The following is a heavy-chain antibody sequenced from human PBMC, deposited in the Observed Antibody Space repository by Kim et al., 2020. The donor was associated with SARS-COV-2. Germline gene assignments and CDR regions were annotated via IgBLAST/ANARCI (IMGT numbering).Heavy chain of an antibody. Sequence: GGSLRLSCAASGFTVSSNYMSWVRQAPGKGLEWVSIIYSSGSTYYEDSVKGRFTISRHNSKNTLYLQLNSLRAEDTAVYYCARGGGAGTIYWYYYGMDVWGQGTAVTVSS. J-gene: IGHJ6*02. V-gene: IGHV3-53*04. CDR3: ARGGGAGTIYWYYYGMDV. CDR1: GFTVSSNY. CDR2: IYSSGST. D-gene: IGHD1-7*01.